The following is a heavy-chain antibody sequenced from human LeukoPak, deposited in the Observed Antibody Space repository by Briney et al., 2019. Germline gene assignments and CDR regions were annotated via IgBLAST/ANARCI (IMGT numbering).Heavy chain of an antibody. Sequence: GGSLRLSCAASGFSVRNYYMNWVRQAPGKGLEVVSLIRGSGETSYADFVKGRFTISRDESRNTVYLQMNSLRVEDTAEYFCARDRAATQDWVEFDPWGQGTLVTVSS. CDR3: ARDRAATQDWVEFDP. D-gene: IGHD2-15*01. CDR1: GFSVRNYY. J-gene: IGHJ5*02. CDR2: IRGSGET. V-gene: IGHV3-66*03.